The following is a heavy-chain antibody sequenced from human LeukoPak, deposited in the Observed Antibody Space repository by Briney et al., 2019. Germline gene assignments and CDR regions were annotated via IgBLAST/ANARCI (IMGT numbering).Heavy chain of an antibody. V-gene: IGHV3-23*01. CDR2: IANGGGST. Sequence: GGSLRLSCAASRFTFSTYAMSWVRQAPGKGLEWISTIANGGGSTYYADSVEGRFTISRDNSKNTLYLQMNSLRAEDTAVYYCAKSHSVEQRGYFDYWGQGTLVTVSS. J-gene: IGHJ4*02. D-gene: IGHD1/OR15-1a*01. CDR1: RFTFSTYA. CDR3: AKSHSVEQRGYFDY.